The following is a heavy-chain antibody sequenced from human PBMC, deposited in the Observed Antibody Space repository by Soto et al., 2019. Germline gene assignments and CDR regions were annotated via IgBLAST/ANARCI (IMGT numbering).Heavy chain of an antibody. D-gene: IGHD2-2*01. V-gene: IGHV4-34*01. CDR3: ARAPSHCSSTSCYLRRLYNWNA. Sequence: QVQLQQWGAGLLKPSETLSLTCAVYGGSFSGYYWSWIRQPPGKGLEWIGEINHSGNTNYNPSLKSRVTISVDTSKNQFSLKLSSVTAADTAVYYCARAPSHCSSTSCYLRRLYNWNAWGQGTLVTVSS. CDR1: GGSFSGYY. CDR2: INHSGNT. J-gene: IGHJ4*02.